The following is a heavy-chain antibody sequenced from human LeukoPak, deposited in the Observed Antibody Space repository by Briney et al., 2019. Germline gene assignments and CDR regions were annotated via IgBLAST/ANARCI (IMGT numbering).Heavy chain of an antibody. V-gene: IGHV3-7*03. CDR3: ARDPCHGALDY. CDR2: IKQDGTEE. J-gene: IGHJ4*02. D-gene: IGHD2-2*01. Sequence: HPGGSLRLSCVASGFTFSSSWMSWVRRAPGMGLEWVANIKQDGTEEYYVDSVRGRFSISKDNAKNSLYLQMNSLRAEDTAVYYCARDPCHGALDYWGQGALVTVSS. CDR1: GFTFSSSW.